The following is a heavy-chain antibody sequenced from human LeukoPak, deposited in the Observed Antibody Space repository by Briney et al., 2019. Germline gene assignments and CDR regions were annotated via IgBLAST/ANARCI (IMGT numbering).Heavy chain of an antibody. CDR2: MNPNTGDT. CDR3: TRGSLSGSSRDY. CDR1: GYTFTGYD. Sequence: ASVRDSCKASGYTFTGYDINWVRQASGQGLEWMGWMNPNTGDTGYAQKFQGRITMTGDTSIDTAYMELSDLRSEDTALYYCTRGSLSGSSRDYWGQGTRVTVSS. D-gene: IGHD5-12*01. V-gene: IGHV1-8*01. J-gene: IGHJ4*02.